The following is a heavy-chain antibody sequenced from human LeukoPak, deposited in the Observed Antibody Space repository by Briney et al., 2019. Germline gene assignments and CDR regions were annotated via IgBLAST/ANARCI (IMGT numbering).Heavy chain of an antibody. CDR2: IKQDGSEK. D-gene: IGHD4-17*01. Sequence: GGSLRLSCAASGFTFSSYWMSWVRQAPGKGLEWVANIKQDGSEKYYVDSVKGRFTISRDNAKNSLYLQMNSLRAEDTAVYYCARVAPDYGDYRGFFDYWGQGTLVTVSS. V-gene: IGHV3-7*01. CDR3: ARVAPDYGDYRGFFDY. J-gene: IGHJ4*02. CDR1: GFTFSSYW.